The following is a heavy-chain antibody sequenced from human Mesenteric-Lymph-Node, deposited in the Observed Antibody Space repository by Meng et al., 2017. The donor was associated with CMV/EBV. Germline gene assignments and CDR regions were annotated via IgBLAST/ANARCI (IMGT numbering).Heavy chain of an antibody. CDR3: ARGPVGTTDY. D-gene: IGHD1-26*01. CDR2: INPNSGGT. Sequence: ASVKVSCKTSGYTFTAYYMHWVRQAPGQGLEWMGWINPNSGGTNYAQKFQGRVTMTRDTSISTAYMEMSRLRSDDTAVYYCARGPVGTTDYWGQGTLVTVSS. V-gene: IGHV1-2*02. J-gene: IGHJ4*02. CDR1: GYTFTAYY.